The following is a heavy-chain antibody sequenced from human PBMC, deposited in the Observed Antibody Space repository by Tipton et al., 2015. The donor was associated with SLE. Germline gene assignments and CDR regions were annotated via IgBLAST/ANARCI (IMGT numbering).Heavy chain of an antibody. CDR3: ARALSSLLFDY. Sequence: TLSLTFTVSGGSISSSSYYWGWIRQPPGKGLEWIGSIYYSGSTYYNPSLKSRVTISVDTSKNQFSLKLSSVTAADTAVYYCARALSSLLFDYWGQGTLVTVSS. CDR2: IYYSGST. CDR1: GGSISSSSYY. J-gene: IGHJ4*02. V-gene: IGHV4-39*07. D-gene: IGHD6-6*01.